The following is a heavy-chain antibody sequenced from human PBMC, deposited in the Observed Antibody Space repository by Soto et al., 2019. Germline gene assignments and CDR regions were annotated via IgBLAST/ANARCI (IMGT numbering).Heavy chain of an antibody. CDR2: INYSGST. V-gene: IGHV4-34*01. CDR3: VIYADSGWHFNP. CDR1: GGSFSDYY. D-gene: IGHD4-17*01. J-gene: IGHJ2*01. Sequence: QGHLQQWGAGLLKPSETQSLTCAVYGGSFSDYYWSWVRQPPGKGLEWIAEINYSGSTRYNPSLMSRAXXXSXSSKNQVSLNLSSGTAADTAGYYCVIYADSGWHFNPWGRGTLVTVSS.